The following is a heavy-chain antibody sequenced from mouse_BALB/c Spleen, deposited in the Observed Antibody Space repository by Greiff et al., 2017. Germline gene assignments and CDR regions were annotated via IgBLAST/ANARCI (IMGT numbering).Heavy chain of an antibody. D-gene: IGHD4-1*01. CDR2: ISSGGSYT. V-gene: IGHV5-9-4*01. CDR3: ARLGPYAMDY. J-gene: IGHJ4*01. CDR1: GFTFSSYA. Sequence: EVQRVESGGGLVKPGGSLKLSCAASGFTFSSYALSWVRQSPEKRLEWVAEISSGGSYTYYPDTVTGRFTISRDNAKTTLYLEMSSLRSEDTAMYYCARLGPYAMDYWGQGTSVTVSS.